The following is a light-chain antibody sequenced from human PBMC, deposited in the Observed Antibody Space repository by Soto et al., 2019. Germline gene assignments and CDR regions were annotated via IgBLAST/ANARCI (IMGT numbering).Light chain of an antibody. Sequence: QSVLTQAPSVSGTPGQRVTITCSGSSSNIGRNSVNWYQHLPGTAPTLLTHGNNHRPSGVPDRFSGSKSGTSASLAISGLQPEDEADYCCAAWDDSLNEYVFGDGTKGTVL. CDR1: SSNIGRNS. CDR2: GNN. V-gene: IGLV1-44*01. CDR3: AAWDDSLNEYV. J-gene: IGLJ1*01.